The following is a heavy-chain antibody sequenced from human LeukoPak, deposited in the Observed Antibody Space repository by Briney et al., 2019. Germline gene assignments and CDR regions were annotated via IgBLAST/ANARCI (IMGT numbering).Heavy chain of an antibody. CDR3: ARNVDTATYYYGMDV. Sequence: SETLSLTCTVSGGSISSYYWSWIRQPPGKGLEWIGCIYYSGSTNYNPSLKSRVTISVDTSKNQFSLKLSSVTAADTAVYYCARNVDTATYYYGMDVWGQGTTVTVSS. CDR1: GGSISSYY. V-gene: IGHV4-59*01. J-gene: IGHJ6*02. CDR2: IYYSGST. D-gene: IGHD5-18*01.